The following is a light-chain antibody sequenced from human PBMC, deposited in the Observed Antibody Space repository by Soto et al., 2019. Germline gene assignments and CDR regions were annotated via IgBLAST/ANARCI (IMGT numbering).Light chain of an antibody. CDR3: ASYTSSSTSVI. Sequence: QSALTQPASVSESPGQSITISCTGTSSDVGGYKYVSWYQQHPDKAPKLIIFEVSNRPSGISSRFSGSKSGNTASLTISGLQAEDEADYYCASYTSSSTSVIFGRGTKVTVL. J-gene: IGLJ2*01. V-gene: IGLV2-14*01. CDR1: SSDVGGYKY. CDR2: EVS.